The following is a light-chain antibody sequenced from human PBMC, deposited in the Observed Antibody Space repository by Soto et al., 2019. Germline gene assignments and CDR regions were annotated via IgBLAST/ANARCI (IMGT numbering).Light chain of an antibody. Sequence: EIVLTQSPTTLSLSPGERATLSCRASQSVSSYLAWYQQKPGQAPRLLIYDASNRATGIPARFSGSGSGTDFTLTTSSLEPEDFAIYYCQQRSSWPLTFGGGTKVDIK. V-gene: IGKV3-11*01. CDR2: DAS. CDR3: QQRSSWPLT. CDR1: QSVSSY. J-gene: IGKJ4*01.